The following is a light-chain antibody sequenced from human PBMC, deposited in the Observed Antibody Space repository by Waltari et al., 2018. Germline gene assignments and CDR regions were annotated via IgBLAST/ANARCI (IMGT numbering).Light chain of an antibody. V-gene: IGLV1-44*01. CDR3: AAWDDSLNGQVV. CDR1: RSNIGFNS. J-gene: IGLJ2*01. CDR2: TNN. Sequence: QSVLTQPPSASGTPGQRVTISCSGSRSNIGFNSVTWYQQLPGTAPKLLIYTNNQRPSGVPDRFSGSKSGTSASLAISGLQSEDEADYYCAAWDDSLNGQVVFGGGTKLTVL.